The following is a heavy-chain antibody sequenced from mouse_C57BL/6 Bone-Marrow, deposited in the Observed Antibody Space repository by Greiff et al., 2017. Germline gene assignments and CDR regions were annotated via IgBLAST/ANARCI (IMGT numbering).Heavy chain of an antibody. D-gene: IGHD1-1*01. CDR3: ARRRRYYFDYFDY. J-gene: IGHJ2*01. V-gene: IGHV1-9*01. CDR1: GYTFTGYW. Sequence: QVQLQQSGAELMKPGASVKLSCKATGYTFTGYWIEWVKQRPGHGLEWIGEILPGGGSTKYNEKFKGKATITTDTSSNTAYMQLSSLTTEDSAIYYCARRRRYYFDYFDYWGQGTTLTVSS. CDR2: ILPGGGST.